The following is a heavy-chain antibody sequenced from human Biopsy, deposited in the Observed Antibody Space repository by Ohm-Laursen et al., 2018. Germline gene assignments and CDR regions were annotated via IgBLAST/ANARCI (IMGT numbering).Heavy chain of an antibody. D-gene: IGHD1-1*01. CDR2: VYNTGGT. CDR3: SREATIIEPRTRAFDY. CDR1: GGSISSYQ. J-gene: IGHJ4*02. Sequence: PGTLSLTCTVSGGSISSYQWTWIRQPPGQGKEWIGYVYNTGGTNYNSTLKSRVTISVDMSKNQFPLKLRSVTAADAAVYYCSREATIIEPRTRAFDYWGQGTLVTVSS. V-gene: IGHV4-59*01.